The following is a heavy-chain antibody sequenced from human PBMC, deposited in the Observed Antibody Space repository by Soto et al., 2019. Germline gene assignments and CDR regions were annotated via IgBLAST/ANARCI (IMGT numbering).Heavy chain of an antibody. V-gene: IGHV1-2*04. J-gene: IGHJ5*02. CDR1: GYTFTGYY. D-gene: IGHD3-22*01. CDR3: ARSAFRPMIAPEFDP. Sequence: ASVKVSCKASGYTFTGYYMHWVRQAPGQGLEWMGWINPNSGGTNYAQKFQGWVTMTRDTSISTAYMELSRLRSDDTAVYYCARSAFRPMIAPEFDPWGQGTLVTVSS. CDR2: INPNSGGT.